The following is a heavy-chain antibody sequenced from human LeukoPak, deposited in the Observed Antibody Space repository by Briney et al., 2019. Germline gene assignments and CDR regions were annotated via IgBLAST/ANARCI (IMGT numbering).Heavy chain of an antibody. V-gene: IGHV5-51*01. J-gene: IGHJ4*02. CDR2: IHPGDSDT. D-gene: IGHD5-24*01. Sequence: GESLKISCKTSGYSFTTYWIGWVRQMPGKGLEWMGVIHPGDSDTRYSPSFQGQVTISADKSISTAYLQWSGLKALDTAMYYCARGKYGYNYDYWGQGTLVTVSS. CDR3: ARGKYGYNYDY. CDR1: GYSFTTYW.